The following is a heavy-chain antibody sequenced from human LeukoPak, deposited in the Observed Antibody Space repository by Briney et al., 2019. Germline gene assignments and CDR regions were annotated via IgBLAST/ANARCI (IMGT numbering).Heavy chain of an antibody. J-gene: IGHJ3*02. D-gene: IGHD2-2*01. CDR3: AKDDGGLCSRTSCGDALDI. V-gene: IGHV3-23*01. CDR1: GFNFRAYW. CDR2: ISGSGDRT. Sequence: GGSLRLSCTTSGFNFRAYWMGWVRQVPGKGLEWVSAISGSGDRTFYADSVRGRFTISRDNSKNILYLQMNSLRAEDTALYYCAKDDGGLCSRTSCGDALDIWGQGTMLTVSS.